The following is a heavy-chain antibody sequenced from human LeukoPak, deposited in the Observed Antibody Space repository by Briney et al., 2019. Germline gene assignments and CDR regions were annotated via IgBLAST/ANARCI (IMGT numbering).Heavy chain of an antibody. V-gene: IGHV3-7*01. CDR1: GFTFSDYW. D-gene: IGHD3-3*01. CDR2: IKFDVSEI. J-gene: IGHJ6*02. CDR3: AREYYDFWSGYYTYYYYGMDV. Sequence: GGSLRLSCAASGFTFSDYWMTWVRQAPGKGLEWVANIKFDVSEIYYADSVKGRFTISRDNSKNTLYLQMNSLRAEDTAVYYCAREYYDFWSGYYTYYYYGMDVWGQGTTVTVSS.